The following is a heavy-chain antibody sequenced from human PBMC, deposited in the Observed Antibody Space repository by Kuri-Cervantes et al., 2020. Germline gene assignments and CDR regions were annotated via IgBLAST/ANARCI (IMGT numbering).Heavy chain of an antibody. V-gene: IGHV4-31*03. CDR1: GGSISSGGYY. J-gene: IGHJ4*02. Sequence: LRLSCTVSGGSISSGGYYWSWIRQHPGKGLEWIGYIYYSGSTYYNPSLKSRVTISVDTSKNQFSLKLSSVTAADTAVYYFASGGHYYDPLVGDYWGQGTLVTVSS. CDR3: ASGGHYYDPLVGDY. D-gene: IGHD3-22*01. CDR2: IYYSGST.